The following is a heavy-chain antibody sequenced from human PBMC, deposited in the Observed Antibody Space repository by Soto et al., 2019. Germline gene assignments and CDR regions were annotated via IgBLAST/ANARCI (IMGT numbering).Heavy chain of an antibody. D-gene: IGHD3-22*01. J-gene: IGHJ4*02. Sequence: EVQLVESGGGLVQPGGSLRLSCAASGFSFSYYWMHWVRQVPGKGWLWVSTIKGDGSIIAYADSVKGRFTISRDNAKNTLYLQMDSLRADDAAVFYCVRAIGPTLFDYWGQGALVTVSS. CDR1: GFSFSYYW. CDR2: IKGDGSII. V-gene: IGHV3-74*01. CDR3: VRAIGPTLFDY.